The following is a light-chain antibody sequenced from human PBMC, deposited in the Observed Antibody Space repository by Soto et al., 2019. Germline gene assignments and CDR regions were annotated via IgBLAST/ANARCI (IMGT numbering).Light chain of an antibody. CDR1: QRISSN. CDR2: DAS. Sequence: EILMTQSQATLSFSPGERATLSCRASQRISSNVAWYQLKPGQAPRLLIYDASTRATGVPARFSGGGSGTEFTLTISSLQSEDFAVYFCQQYKDWPPYTFGQGTKLEIK. V-gene: IGKV3-15*01. CDR3: QQYKDWPPYT. J-gene: IGKJ2*01.